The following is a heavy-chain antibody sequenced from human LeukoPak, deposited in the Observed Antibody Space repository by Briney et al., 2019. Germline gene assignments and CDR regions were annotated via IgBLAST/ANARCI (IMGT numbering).Heavy chain of an antibody. CDR3: ARGQLQLWGDYYYDSSGYFDY. V-gene: IGHV1-69*02. J-gene: IGHJ4*02. CDR2: IIPILGIA. D-gene: IGHD3-22*01. Sequence: ASVKVSCKASGGTFSSYTISWVRQAPGQGLEWMGRIIPILGIANYAQKFQGRVTITADKSTSTAYMELSSLRSEDTAVYYCARGQLQLWGDYYYDSSGYFDYWGQGTLVTVSS. CDR1: GGTFSSYT.